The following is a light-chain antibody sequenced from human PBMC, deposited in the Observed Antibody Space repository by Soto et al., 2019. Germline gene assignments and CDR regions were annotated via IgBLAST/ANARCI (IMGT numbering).Light chain of an antibody. CDR3: AAWDDSLNGPGVV. Sequence: QSVLTQPPSASGTPGQRVTISCSGSSSNIGSNTGNWYQQLPGTAPKLLTYSNNQRPSGVPDRFSGSKSGTSASLAISGLQSADEADYYCAAWDDSLNGPGVVFGGGTKVTVL. J-gene: IGLJ2*01. CDR1: SSNIGSNT. V-gene: IGLV1-44*01. CDR2: SNN.